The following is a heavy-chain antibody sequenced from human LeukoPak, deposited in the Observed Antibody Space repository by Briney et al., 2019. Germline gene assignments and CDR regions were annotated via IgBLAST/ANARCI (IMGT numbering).Heavy chain of an antibody. D-gene: IGHD2-2*01. Sequence: ASVKVSCKASGYTFTSYGISWVRQAPGQGLEWMGWISAYNGNTNYAQKLQGRVTMTTDTSTSTAYMELRSLRSDDTAVYYCARGRTRDQLLRSVDWFDPWGQGTLVTVSS. V-gene: IGHV1-18*01. J-gene: IGHJ5*02. CDR2: ISAYNGNT. CDR1: GYTFTSYG. CDR3: ARGRTRDQLLRSVDWFDP.